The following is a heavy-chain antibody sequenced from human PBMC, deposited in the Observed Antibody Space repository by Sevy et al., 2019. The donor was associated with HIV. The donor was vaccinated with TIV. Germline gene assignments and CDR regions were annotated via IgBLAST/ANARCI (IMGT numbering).Heavy chain of an antibody. CDR2: INPNSGGT. Sequence: ASVKVSCKASGYTFTGYYMHWVRPAPGQGLEWMGGINPNSGGTNYAQKFQGRVTMTRDTYISTAYMELSRLRSDDTAVYYCARVSIAAPPGFDYWGQGTLVTVSS. V-gene: IGHV1-2*02. J-gene: IGHJ4*02. D-gene: IGHD6-6*01. CDR1: GYTFTGYY. CDR3: ARVSIAAPPGFDY.